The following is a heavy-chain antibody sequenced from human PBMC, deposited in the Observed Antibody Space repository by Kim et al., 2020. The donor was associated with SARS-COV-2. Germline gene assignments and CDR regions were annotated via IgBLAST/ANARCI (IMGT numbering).Heavy chain of an antibody. J-gene: IGHJ4*02. D-gene: IGHD1-26*01. CDR1: GFTFGDYA. V-gene: IGHV3-49*03. CDR2: IRSKAYGGTT. CDR3: TRVFEWALKRLQFFLGEQ. Sequence: GGSLRLSCTASGFTFGDYAMSWFRQAPGKGLEWVGFIRSKAYGGTTEYAASVKGRFTISRDDSKSIAYLQMNSLKTEDTAVYYCTRVFEWALKRLQFFLGEQWGQGTLVTVSS.